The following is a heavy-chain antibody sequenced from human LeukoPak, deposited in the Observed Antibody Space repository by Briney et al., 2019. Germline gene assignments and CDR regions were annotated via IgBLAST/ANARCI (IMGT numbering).Heavy chain of an antibody. D-gene: IGHD2-2*01. J-gene: IGHJ6*03. CDR3: ASFDTPIEYQLYPLPFYYYMDV. V-gene: IGHV3-21*01. Sequence: PGGSLRLSCAASGFTFSSYSMNWVRQAPGEGLEWGSSISSSRYIYYADSVKGRFTISRDNAKNSLYLQMNSLRAEDTAVYYCASFDTPIEYQLYPLPFYYYMDVWGKGTTVTVSS. CDR1: GFTFSSYS. CDR2: ISSSRYI.